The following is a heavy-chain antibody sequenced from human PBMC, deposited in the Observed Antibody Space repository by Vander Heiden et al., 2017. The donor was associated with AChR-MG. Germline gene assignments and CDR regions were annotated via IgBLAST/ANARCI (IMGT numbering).Heavy chain of an antibody. V-gene: IGHV3-23*01. CDR2: ITGRGGSV. D-gene: IGHD3-9*01. J-gene: IGHJ4*02. Sequence: GSLRLSCAASGFTFSVYAMNWVRQAPGKELECISAITGRGGSVYYADSVRGRFTVSRDNSNNTLYLQMNNLRAEDTAVYYCAKPIFKQQMVQSAFDSWGQGTLVTVSS. CDR3: AKPIFKQQMVQSAFDS. CDR1: GFTFSVYA.